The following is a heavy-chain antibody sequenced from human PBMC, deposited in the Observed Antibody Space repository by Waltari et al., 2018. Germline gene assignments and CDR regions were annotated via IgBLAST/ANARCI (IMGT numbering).Heavy chain of an antibody. V-gene: IGHV4-39*01. J-gene: IGHJ4*02. CDR3: VRPGSSVGWYYFDY. CDR2: ISYSGTT. CDR1: GDSISGSNYY. D-gene: IGHD6-19*01. Sequence: QLQLQESGPGLVKPSETLSLTCTVSGDSISGSNYYWGWIRPPPGQGLEWIGSISYSGTTYCNPSLKSRVTMSVDTSKNQFSLNLSSVTAADTAVFYCVRPGSSVGWYYFDYWGQGTLVTGSS.